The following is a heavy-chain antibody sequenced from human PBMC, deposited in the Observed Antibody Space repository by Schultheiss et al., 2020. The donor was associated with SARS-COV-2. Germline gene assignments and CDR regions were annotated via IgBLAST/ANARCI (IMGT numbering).Heavy chain of an antibody. D-gene: IGHD4-17*01. CDR2: IYWDDDK. CDR3: AHPNNDYEPSHYYFDY. Sequence: SGPTLVKPTQTLTLTCTFSGFSLSTSGVGVGWIRQPPGKALEWLALIYWDDDKRYSPSLKSRLTITKDTSKNQVVLTMTNMDPVDTATYYCAHPNNDYEPSHYYFDYWGQGTLVTVSS. V-gene: IGHV2-5*02. J-gene: IGHJ4*02. CDR1: GFSLSTSGVG.